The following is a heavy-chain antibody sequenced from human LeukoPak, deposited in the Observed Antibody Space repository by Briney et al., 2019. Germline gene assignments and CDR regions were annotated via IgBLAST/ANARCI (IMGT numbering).Heavy chain of an antibody. Sequence: PGGSLRLSCAGSGLTFSTYWMTWVRQAPGKGLEWVANIKRDGSEKYYVDSVKGRFTISRDNAKNSLYLQMNSLRAEDTAVYYCARCEWYHHDSSATRDYYFMDIWGKGTTVTVSS. CDR2: IKRDGSEK. J-gene: IGHJ6*03. D-gene: IGHD3-22*01. CDR3: ARCEWYHHDSSATRDYYFMDI. CDR1: GLTFSTYW. V-gene: IGHV3-7*01.